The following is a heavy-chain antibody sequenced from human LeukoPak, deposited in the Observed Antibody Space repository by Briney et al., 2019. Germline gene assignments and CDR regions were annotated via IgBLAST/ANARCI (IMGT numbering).Heavy chain of an antibody. D-gene: IGHD2-15*01. CDR1: GYSISSGYY. J-gene: IGHJ2*01. V-gene: IGHV4-38-2*02. Sequence: SETLSLTCTVSGYSISSGYYWGWIRQPPGKGLEWIGSISHSGSPYYNPSLKSRVTISVHTSKNQFSLKLSSVTAADTAVYYCARDPVVPATSMQFDWYFDLWGRGTLITVSS. CDR2: ISHSGSP. CDR3: ARDPVVPATSMQFDWYFDL.